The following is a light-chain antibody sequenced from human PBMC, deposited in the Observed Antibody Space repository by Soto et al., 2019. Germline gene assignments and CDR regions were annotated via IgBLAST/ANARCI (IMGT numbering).Light chain of an antibody. Sequence: DIQMTQSPSSLSASVGDRVTITCRASQSISRNLNWYQHKSGKAPKLLIYAASSLQNGVPSRFSGGGSGTACTLCISSLQPADFGIYSWQQSYTTASITVGQGTRLEI. J-gene: IGKJ5*01. V-gene: IGKV1-39*01. CDR3: QQSYTTASIT. CDR2: AAS. CDR1: QSISRN.